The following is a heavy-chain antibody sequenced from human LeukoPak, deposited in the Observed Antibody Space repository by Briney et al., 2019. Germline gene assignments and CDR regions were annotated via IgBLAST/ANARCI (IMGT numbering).Heavy chain of an antibody. V-gene: IGHV4-31*03. D-gene: IGHD2-2*01. CDR1: GGSISSGGYY. Sequence: SETLSLTCTVSGGSISSGGYYWSWIRQHPGKGLEWIGYIYYSGSTYYNPSLKSRVTISVDTSKNQFYLKLSSVTAADTAVYYCARVTNLYYYDMDVWGQGTTVTVSS. CDR2: IYYSGST. J-gene: IGHJ6*02. CDR3: ARVTNLYYYDMDV.